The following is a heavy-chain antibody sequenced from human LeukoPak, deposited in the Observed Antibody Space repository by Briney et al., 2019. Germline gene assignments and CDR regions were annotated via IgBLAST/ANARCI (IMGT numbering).Heavy chain of an antibody. Sequence: GGSLRLSCAASGFTVSSNYMSWVRQAPGKGLEWVSVIYSGGSTYYADSVKGRFTISRDNAKNSLYLQMNSLRAEDTAVYYCARDPSSGWPDYWGQGTLVTVSS. D-gene: IGHD6-19*01. CDR2: IYSGGST. V-gene: IGHV3-53*01. J-gene: IGHJ4*02. CDR3: ARDPSSGWPDY. CDR1: GFTVSSNY.